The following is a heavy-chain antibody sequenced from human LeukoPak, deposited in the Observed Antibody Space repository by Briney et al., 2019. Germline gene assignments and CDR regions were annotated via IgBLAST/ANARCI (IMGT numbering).Heavy chain of an antibody. CDR2: ISSSGSTI. V-gene: IGHV3-48*03. CDR1: GFTFSSYE. Sequence: GGSLRLSCAASGFTFSSYEMNWVRQAPGKGLEWVSYISSSGSTIYYADSVKGRFTISRDNSKNTLYLQMNSLRAEDTAVYYCASISYPAANSYYYYMDVWGKGTTVTISS. CDR3: ASISYPAANSYYYYMDV. D-gene: IGHD2-2*01. J-gene: IGHJ6*03.